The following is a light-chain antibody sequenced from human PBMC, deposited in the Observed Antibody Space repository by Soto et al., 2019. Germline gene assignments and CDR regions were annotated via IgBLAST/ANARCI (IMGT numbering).Light chain of an antibody. J-gene: IGKJ5*01. V-gene: IGKV1-27*01. Sequence: DIQMIQSPSSLYATVGDRVTITCRASQGISNYLAWYQQKPGKVPKLLIYAASTLQSGVPSRFSGSGSGTDFTLTTSSLHPEDVAAYYCQKYNRAPFTFGHGTRLEI. CDR3: QKYNRAPFT. CDR1: QGISNY. CDR2: AAS.